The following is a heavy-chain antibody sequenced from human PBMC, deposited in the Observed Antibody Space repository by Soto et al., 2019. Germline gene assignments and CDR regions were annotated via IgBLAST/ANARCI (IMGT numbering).Heavy chain of an antibody. D-gene: IGHD3-22*01. CDR1: GGSISSYY. Sequence: QVQLQESGPGLMKPSETLSLTCTVSGGSISSYYWSWIRQPPGKGLEWIGYIYYSGSTNYNPSLRSRVTISVDTSKNQSSLKLSSVTAADTAVYYCARGVAGYYGRLQLDYWGQGTLVTVSS. J-gene: IGHJ4*02. V-gene: IGHV4-59*01. CDR2: IYYSGST. CDR3: ARGVAGYYGRLQLDY.